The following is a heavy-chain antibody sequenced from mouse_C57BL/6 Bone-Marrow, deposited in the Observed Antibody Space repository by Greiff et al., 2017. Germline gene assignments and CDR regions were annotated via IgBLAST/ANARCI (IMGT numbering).Heavy chain of an antibody. D-gene: IGHD1-2*01. CDR1: GYTFTSYW. J-gene: IGHJ1*03. Sequence: QVQLQQPGAELVKPGASVKLSCKASGYTFTSYWMHWVKQRPGQGLEWIGMIHPNSGSTNYNEKFKSKATLTVDKSSSTAYMQLSSLTSEDSAVYYCAREDTTAGWYFDVWGTGTTGTVSS. CDR2: IHPNSGST. CDR3: AREDTTAGWYFDV. V-gene: IGHV1-64*01.